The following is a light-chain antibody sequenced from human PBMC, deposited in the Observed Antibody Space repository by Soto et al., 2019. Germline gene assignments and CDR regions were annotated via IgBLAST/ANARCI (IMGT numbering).Light chain of an antibody. V-gene: IGKV3-20*01. CDR1: QRVTSNY. CDR3: QHYGRSPIT. Sequence: EILLTQSPGTLSLSPGDRATLSCSASQRVTSNYIAWYQQKPGQAPRLLIYGASSRATGIPDRFSGSGSGTEFTLTISRLEPEDFAVFYCQHYGRSPITFGQGTRLEIK. CDR2: GAS. J-gene: IGKJ5*01.